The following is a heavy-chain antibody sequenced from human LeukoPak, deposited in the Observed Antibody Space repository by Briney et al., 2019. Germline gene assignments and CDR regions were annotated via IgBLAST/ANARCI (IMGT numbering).Heavy chain of an antibody. Sequence: ASVKVSCKASGYTFTSYGISWVRQAPGQGLEWMGWISAYNGNTNYAQKLQGRVTMTTDTSTSTAYMELRSLRSDDTAVYYCARDLTLLWFGELLGLPSDYWGQGTLVTVSS. V-gene: IGHV1-18*01. CDR1: GYTFTSYG. D-gene: IGHD3-10*01. CDR3: ARDLTLLWFGELLGLPSDY. J-gene: IGHJ4*02. CDR2: ISAYNGNT.